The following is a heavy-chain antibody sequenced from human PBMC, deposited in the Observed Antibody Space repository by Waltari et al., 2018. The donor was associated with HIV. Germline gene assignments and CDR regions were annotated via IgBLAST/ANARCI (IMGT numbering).Heavy chain of an antibody. CDR2: IRGSGDNT. V-gene: IGHV3-23*01. Sequence: EVQLLESGGGLVQPGGSLRLSCASSEFTFNIHGMIWVRQAPGRGLEWVSTIRGSGDNTHYADSVKGRFTISRDNSKNTMYLQMNSLRAEDTAVYFCGKDPSSWTRADSWGQGTLVTVSS. J-gene: IGHJ4*02. CDR1: EFTFNIHG. CDR3: GKDPSSWTRADS. D-gene: IGHD6-13*01.